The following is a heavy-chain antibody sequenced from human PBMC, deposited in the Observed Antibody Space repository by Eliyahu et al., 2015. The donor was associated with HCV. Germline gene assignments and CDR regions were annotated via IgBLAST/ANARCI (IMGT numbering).Heavy chain of an antibody. Sequence: QVTLKESGPVLVKPTEXLTLTCTVXGLSHNNXLGVSXIXXPPGKALEWLAHIFANDAKSYSTSLRSRLTISKDTSRSQVVLTMTNVDPVDTATYYCARVSTELLLWNWWYYLDVWGKGTTVTVYS. CDR1: GLSHNNXLG. CDR2: IFANDAK. V-gene: IGHV2-26*01. D-gene: IGHD3-10*01. J-gene: IGHJ6*03. CDR3: ARVSTELLLWNWWYYLDV.